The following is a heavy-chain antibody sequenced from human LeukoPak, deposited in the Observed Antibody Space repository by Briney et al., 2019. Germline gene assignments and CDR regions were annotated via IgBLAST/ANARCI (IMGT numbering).Heavy chain of an antibody. J-gene: IGHJ5*02. Sequence: PGGSLRLSCTASGFTFGDYAMSWFRQAPGKGLEWVGFIRSKAYGGTTEYAASVKGRFTISRDDSKSIAYLQMNSLKTEDTAVYYCTRGAPPPGIAVAGPSLSWGQGTLVTVSS. CDR1: GFTFGDYA. D-gene: IGHD6-19*01. CDR3: TRGAPPPGIAVAGPSLS. V-gene: IGHV3-49*03. CDR2: IRSKAYGGTT.